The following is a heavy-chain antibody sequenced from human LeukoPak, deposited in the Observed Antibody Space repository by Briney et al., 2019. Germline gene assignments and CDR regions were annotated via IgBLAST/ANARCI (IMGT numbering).Heavy chain of an antibody. Sequence: TSSETLSLTCTVSGGSISRYYWSWIRQPPGKGLERIGYIYYSGSTNYNPSLKSRVTISVDTSKNHFSLKLSSVTAADTAVYYCARAGQGDFWSGLRHFDYWGQGTLVTVSS. CDR3: ARAGQGDFWSGLRHFDY. J-gene: IGHJ4*02. V-gene: IGHV4-59*01. D-gene: IGHD3-3*01. CDR2: IYYSGST. CDR1: GGSISRYY.